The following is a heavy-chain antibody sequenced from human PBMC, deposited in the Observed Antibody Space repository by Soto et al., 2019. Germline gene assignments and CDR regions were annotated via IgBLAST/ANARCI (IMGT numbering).Heavy chain of an antibody. CDR2: INPNSGGT. Sequence: ASVKVSCKASGYTFTGDYMHWVRQAPGQGLEWMGWINPNSGGTNYAQKFQGRVTMTRDTSISTAYMELSRLRSDDTAVYYCARGVYSSSSSFDYWGQGTLVTVSS. CDR3: ARGVYSSSSSFDY. D-gene: IGHD6-6*01. V-gene: IGHV1-2*02. CDR1: GYTFTGDY. J-gene: IGHJ4*02.